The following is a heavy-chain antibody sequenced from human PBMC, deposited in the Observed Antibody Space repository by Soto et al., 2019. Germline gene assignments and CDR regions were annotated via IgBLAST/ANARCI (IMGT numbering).Heavy chain of an antibody. CDR1: GFSLTTSGVG. V-gene: IGHV2-5*02. J-gene: IGHJ4*02. CDR2: IYWDDDK. CDR3: AHSPYFGEELDY. Sequence: QITLKESGPTLVKPTQTLTLTRTFSGFSLTTSGVGVGWIRQPPGKALEWLALIYWDDDKRYSPSLKTRPTIXKXXSKNQVVLIMTNMDPVDTATYYCAHSPYFGEELDYWGQGTLVTVSS. D-gene: IGHD4-17*01.